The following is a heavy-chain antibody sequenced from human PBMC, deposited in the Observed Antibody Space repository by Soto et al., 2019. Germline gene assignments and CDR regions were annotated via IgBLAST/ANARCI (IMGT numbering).Heavy chain of an antibody. CDR3: ARDALRYCSGGSCYSGY. D-gene: IGHD2-15*01. Sequence: GSLRLSCAASGFTFTNYWLHWVRQVPGKGLVWVSRINSDGTSTSYADSVKGRFTISRDNAKNSLYLQMNSLRAEDTAVYYCARDALRYCSGGSCYSGYWGQGTLVTVSS. V-gene: IGHV3-74*01. J-gene: IGHJ4*02. CDR2: INSDGTST. CDR1: GFTFTNYW.